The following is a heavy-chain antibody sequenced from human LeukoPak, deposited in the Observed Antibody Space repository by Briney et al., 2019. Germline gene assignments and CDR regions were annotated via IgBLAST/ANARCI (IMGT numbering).Heavy chain of an antibody. J-gene: IGHJ4*02. CDR3: TTTETHQRSGWLFVPGDY. V-gene: IGHV3-15*01. CDR2: IKSKTDGGTT. CDR1: GFTFSNAW. D-gene: IGHD6-19*01. Sequence: PGGSLRLSCAASGFTFSNAWMSWVRQAPGKGLEWVGRIKSKTDGGTTDYAAPVKGRFTISRDDSKNTLYLQMNSLKTEDTAVYYCTTTETHQRSGWLFVPGDYWGQGTLVTVSS.